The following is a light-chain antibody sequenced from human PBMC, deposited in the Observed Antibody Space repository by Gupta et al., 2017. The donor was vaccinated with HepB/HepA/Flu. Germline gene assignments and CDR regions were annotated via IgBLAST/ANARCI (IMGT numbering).Light chain of an antibody. CDR1: SSDVGGFNF. J-gene: IGLJ3*02. Sequence: QSALTQPASVSGSPGQSITISCTGTSSDVGGFNFVSWFQQHPGNAPKLVIYDVSNRPSGVATRFSGSKSGNTASLTISGRQAEDETDYYCSSDTSSSTWVFGGGTKLTVL. CDR2: DVS. V-gene: IGLV2-14*03. CDR3: SSDTSSSTWV.